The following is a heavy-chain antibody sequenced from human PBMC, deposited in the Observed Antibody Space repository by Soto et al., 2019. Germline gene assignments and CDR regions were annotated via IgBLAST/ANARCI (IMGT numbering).Heavy chain of an antibody. CDR2: IVVGSGNT. V-gene: IGHV1-58*02. CDR1: GFTFTSSA. Sequence: SVKVSCKASGFTFTSSAMQWVRQARGQRLEWIGWIVVGSGNTNYAQKFQERVTITRDMSTSTAYMELSSLRSEDTAVYYCAAESQEYYYGMDVWGQGTTGTSP. J-gene: IGHJ6*02. CDR3: AAESQEYYYGMDV.